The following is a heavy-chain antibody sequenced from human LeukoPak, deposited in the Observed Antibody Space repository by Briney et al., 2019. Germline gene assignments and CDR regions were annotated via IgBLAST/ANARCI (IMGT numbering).Heavy chain of an antibody. CDR3: TTRYGDHDYVDY. CDR1: GGSISSSNYC. V-gene: IGHV4-39*01. D-gene: IGHD5-12*01. J-gene: IGHJ4*02. Sequence: SETLSLTCTVSGGSISSSNYCWDWIRQPPGKGLEWIGSLCYSGNTYQNPSLKSRLIISGDTSQNQFSLRLSSVTAADTAVYYCTTRYGDHDYVDYWGQGTLVTVSS. CDR2: LCYSGNT.